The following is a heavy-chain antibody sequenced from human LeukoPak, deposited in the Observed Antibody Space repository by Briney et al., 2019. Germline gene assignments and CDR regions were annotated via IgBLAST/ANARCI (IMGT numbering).Heavy chain of an antibody. CDR1: GGSISSSSYY. Sequence: SETLSLTCTVSGGSISSSSYYWGWIRQPPGKGLEWIGSIYYSGSTYYNPSLKSRVTISVDTSKNQFSLKLSSVTAADTAVHYCARGSSMVRGVIDYWGQGTLVTVSS. V-gene: IGHV4-39*07. CDR3: ARGSSMVRGVIDY. J-gene: IGHJ4*02. CDR2: IYYSGST. D-gene: IGHD3-10*01.